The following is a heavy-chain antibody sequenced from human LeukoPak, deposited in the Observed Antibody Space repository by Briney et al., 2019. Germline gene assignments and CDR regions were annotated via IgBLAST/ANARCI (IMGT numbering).Heavy chain of an antibody. CDR1: GGSFSGYY. D-gene: IGHD5-18*01. CDR2: IYYSGST. V-gene: IGHV4-59*01. CDR3: ARESGYSYGSYYYGMDV. Sequence: PSETLSLTCAVYGGSFSGYYWSWIRQPPGKGLEWIGYIYYSGSTNYNPSLKSRVTISVDTSKNQFSLKLSSVTAADTAVYYCARESGYSYGSYYYGMDVWGQGTTVTVSS. J-gene: IGHJ6*02.